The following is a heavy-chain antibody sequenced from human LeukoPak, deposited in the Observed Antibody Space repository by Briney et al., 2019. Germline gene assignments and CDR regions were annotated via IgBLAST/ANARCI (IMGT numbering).Heavy chain of an antibody. CDR1: GGTFSSYA. D-gene: IGHD6-13*01. J-gene: IGHJ4*02. CDR2: IIPIFGTA. V-gene: IGHV1-69*05. Sequence: ASVKVSCKASGGTFSSYAISWVRQAPGQGLEWMGGIIPIFGTANYAQKPQGRVTMTTDTSTSTAYMELRSLRSDDTAVYYCARERGYLAAAVDDYWGQGTLVTVSS. CDR3: ARERGYLAAAVDDY.